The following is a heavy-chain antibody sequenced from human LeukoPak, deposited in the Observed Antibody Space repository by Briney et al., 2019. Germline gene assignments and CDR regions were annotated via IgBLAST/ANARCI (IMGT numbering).Heavy chain of an antibody. Sequence: KPSETLSLTCTVSGGSISSYYWSWIRQPAGKGLEWIGRIYTSGSTNYNPSLKSRVTMSVDTSKNQFSLKLSSATAADTAVYYCARDMTTVTTSAFDLWGQGTVVIVSS. V-gene: IGHV4-4*07. CDR3: ARDMTTVTTSAFDL. CDR2: IYTSGST. CDR1: GGSISSYY. D-gene: IGHD4-17*01. J-gene: IGHJ3*01.